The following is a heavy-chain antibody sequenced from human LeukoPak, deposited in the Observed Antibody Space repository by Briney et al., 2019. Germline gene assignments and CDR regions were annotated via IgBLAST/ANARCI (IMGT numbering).Heavy chain of an antibody. J-gene: IGHJ4*02. CDR1: GFTFSSYA. CDR2: ISYDGSNK. V-gene: IGHV3-30-3*01. CDR3: AKGADIVVVVAANGAFDY. D-gene: IGHD2-15*01. Sequence: GRSLRLSCAASGFTFSSYAMHWVRQAPGKGLEWVAVISYDGSNKYYADSVKGRFTISRDNSKNTLYLQMNSLRAEDTAVYYCAKGADIVVVVAANGAFDYWGQGTLVTVSS.